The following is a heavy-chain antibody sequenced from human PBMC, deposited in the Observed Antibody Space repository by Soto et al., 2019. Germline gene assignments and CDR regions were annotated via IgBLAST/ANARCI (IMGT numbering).Heavy chain of an antibody. CDR3: ARYYCGSSAFPNCCGP. D-gene: IGHD3-22*01. J-gene: IGHJ5*02. CDR2: IHYSGRT. Sequence: SETLSLTCAVSGGSITSGAYYWTWIRQHPGKGLEWIAYIHYSGRTYYNPSLKSRVTISVDTSNNQFSLKLSSVTAADTAVYYCARYYCGSSAFPNCCGPWGKGTLGIV. V-gene: IGHV4-31*11. CDR1: GGSITSGAYY.